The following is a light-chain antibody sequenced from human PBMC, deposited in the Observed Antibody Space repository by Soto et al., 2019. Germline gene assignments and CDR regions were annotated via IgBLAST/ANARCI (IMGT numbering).Light chain of an antibody. CDR2: RAF. Sequence: EIVLTQSPGTRSLSPGEGATLSCRANQKIKNNYLAWYQQKSGQAPRLLIYRAFSRPVGIPDRFSGSGSETDFTLTIRRLEPEDFAVYYCQQYGSLPRTFGQGTTVDIK. V-gene: IGKV3-20*01. CDR1: QKIKNNY. J-gene: IGKJ1*01. CDR3: QQYGSLPRT.